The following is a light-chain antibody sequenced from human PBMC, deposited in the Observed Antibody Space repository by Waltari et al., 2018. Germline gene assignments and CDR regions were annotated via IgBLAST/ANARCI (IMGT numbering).Light chain of an antibody. CDR2: EDT. CDR3: CSYAGSSTLV. J-gene: IGLJ3*02. Sequence: QSALTQPASVSGSPGQSISISCTGTSSAVGSYNLVPWYQQHPDKAPKLMIYEDTKRPSGVSNRFSGSKSGTTASLTISGLQAEDEADYYCCSYAGSSTLVFGGGTKLTVL. V-gene: IGLV2-23*01. CDR1: SSAVGSYNL.